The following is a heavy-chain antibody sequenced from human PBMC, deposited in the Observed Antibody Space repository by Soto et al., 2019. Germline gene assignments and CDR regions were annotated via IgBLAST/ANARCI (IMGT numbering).Heavy chain of an antibody. CDR1: GYTFTGYY. V-gene: IGHV1-2*04. Sequence: GASVKVSCKASGYTFTGYYMHWVRRAPGQGLEWMGWINPNSGGTNYAQKFQGWVTMTRDTSISTAYMELSRLRSDDTAVYYCAREVVAATEAHAFDIWGQGTMVTVSS. J-gene: IGHJ3*02. CDR2: INPNSGGT. CDR3: AREVVAATEAHAFDI. D-gene: IGHD2-15*01.